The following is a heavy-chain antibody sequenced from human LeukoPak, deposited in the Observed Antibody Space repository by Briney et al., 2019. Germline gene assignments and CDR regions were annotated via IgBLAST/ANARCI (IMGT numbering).Heavy chain of an antibody. CDR3: AKDHSPYSESYYGGS. V-gene: IGHV3-23*01. J-gene: IGHJ4*02. Sequence: GGSLRLSCVASGFTFSSYAMSWVRQAPGKGLEWVSAISGSGGSTYYADSVKGRFTISRDNSKNTLYLQMNSLRAEDTAVYYCAKDHSPYSESYYGGSWGQGTLVTVSS. CDR2: ISGSGGST. D-gene: IGHD1-26*01. CDR1: GFTFSSYA.